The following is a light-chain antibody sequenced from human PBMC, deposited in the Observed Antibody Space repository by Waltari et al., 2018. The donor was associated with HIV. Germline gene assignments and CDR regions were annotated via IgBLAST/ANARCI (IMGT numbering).Light chain of an antibody. Sequence: QSVLSQPPSASGTPGQRVTISCSGGSSNIGRNTVTWYQQLPGTAPKLLIYSNNQRPSGVPDRFSGSKSGTSASLDISGLQSEDEADYHCATWDDRMNGVVFGGGTKLTVL. CDR3: ATWDDRMNGVV. V-gene: IGLV1-44*01. CDR1: SSNIGRNT. CDR2: SNN. J-gene: IGLJ2*01.